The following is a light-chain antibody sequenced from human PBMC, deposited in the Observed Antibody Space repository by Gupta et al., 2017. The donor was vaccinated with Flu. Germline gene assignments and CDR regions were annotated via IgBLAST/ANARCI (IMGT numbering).Light chain of an antibody. CDR3: QQYGSSPPYT. CDR2: GAS. Sequence: LSPAEEPTAPSGPGRGISSSYLAWYQQKPGQAPRLLIYGASSRATGIPDRFSGSGSGTDFTLTISRLEPEDFAVYYCQQYGSSPPYTFGQGTKLEIK. J-gene: IGKJ2*01. CDR1: RGISSSY. V-gene: IGKV3-20*01.